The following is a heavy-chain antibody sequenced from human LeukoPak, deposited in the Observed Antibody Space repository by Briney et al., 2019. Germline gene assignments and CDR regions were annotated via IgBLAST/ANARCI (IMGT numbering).Heavy chain of an antibody. CDR3: ARGFEGYSGYNYGY. CDR1: GYTFTSYG. V-gene: IGHV1-18*01. D-gene: IGHD5-12*01. J-gene: IGHJ4*02. CDR2: ISAYNGNT. Sequence: GASVKVSCKASGYTFTSYGISWVRQAPGQGLEWMGWISAYNGNTNYTQKFQGRVTMTTDTSTSTAYMELRSLRSDDTAVYYCARGFEGYSGYNYGYLGQGTLVTVSS.